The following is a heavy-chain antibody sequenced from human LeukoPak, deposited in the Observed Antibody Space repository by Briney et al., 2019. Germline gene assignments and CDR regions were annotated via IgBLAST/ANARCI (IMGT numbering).Heavy chain of an antibody. D-gene: IGHD6-13*01. Sequence: GGSLRLSCEASGFTFSSYSMNWVRQAPGKGLEWVSSISSSSSYIYYADSVKGRFTISRDNAKNSLYLQMNSLRAEDTAVYYCATQGGLIAAAGTGGDYWGLGTLVTVSS. V-gene: IGHV3-21*01. J-gene: IGHJ4*02. CDR3: ATQGGLIAAAGTGGDY. CDR2: ISSSSSYI. CDR1: GFTFSSYS.